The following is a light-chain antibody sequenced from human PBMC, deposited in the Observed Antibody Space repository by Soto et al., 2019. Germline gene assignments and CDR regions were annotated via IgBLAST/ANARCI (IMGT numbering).Light chain of an antibody. J-gene: IGLJ1*01. Sequence: QSVLTQPPSASGTPGQRVTISCSGSDSNIGRHSVNWYQQLPGTASKVLIYSNNQRPSGVPGRFSGSKSGTSASLAISGLQSEDEAEYYCSAWDGSLNGYVFGTGTKVTVL. CDR2: SNN. CDR3: SAWDGSLNGYV. CDR1: DSNIGRHS. V-gene: IGLV1-44*01.